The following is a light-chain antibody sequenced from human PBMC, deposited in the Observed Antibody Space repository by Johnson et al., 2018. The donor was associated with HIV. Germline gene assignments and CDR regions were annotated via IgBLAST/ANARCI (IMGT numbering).Light chain of an antibody. CDR2: SNN. Sequence: QSALTQPPSASGTPGQRVTISCSGSSSKIGYNTVNWYQNLPGTAPKLLIYSNNQRPSGVPDRFSGSKYGTSAPLAISWLQAEAQVDYYCSAWDDNLTGSYVFGTGTTVSVL. CDR3: SAWDDNLTGSYV. CDR1: SSKIGYNT. J-gene: IGLJ1*01. V-gene: IGLV1-44*01.